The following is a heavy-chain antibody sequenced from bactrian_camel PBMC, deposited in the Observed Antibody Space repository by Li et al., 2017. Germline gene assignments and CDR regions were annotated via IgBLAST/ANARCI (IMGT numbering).Heavy chain of an antibody. J-gene: IGHJ4*01. V-gene: IGHV3S1*01. Sequence: HVQLVESGGGFVQAGGSLRLPCAAPGVMFYSHCMDWFRQSPGKERERVATIARDSSRVNYAYSVKGRFTISRDITKNTVVLQMYSLRPEDSATYYCAVDGWYHCSRRYTPRDVSASNHWGRGTQVTVS. CDR2: IARDSSRV. D-gene: IGHD3*01. CDR3: AVDGWYHCSRRYTPRDVSASNH. CDR1: GVMFYSHC.